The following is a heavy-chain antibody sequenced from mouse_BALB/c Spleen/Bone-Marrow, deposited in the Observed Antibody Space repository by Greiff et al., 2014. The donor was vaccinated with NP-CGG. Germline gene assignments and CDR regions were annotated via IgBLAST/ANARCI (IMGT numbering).Heavy chain of an antibody. CDR2: INPYNGGT. D-gene: IGHD2-4*01. CDR1: GYSFTGYS. Sequence: DVQLQESGPELVKPGASMKISCKASGYSFTGYSMNWVKQSHGKNLEWIGLINPYNGGTSYNQKFEGKATITVDKSSSTAYMELLSLTSEDSAVYYCARDYDYGNYAMDYWGQGTSVTVSS. J-gene: IGHJ4*01. V-gene: IGHV1-18*01. CDR3: ARDYDYGNYAMDY.